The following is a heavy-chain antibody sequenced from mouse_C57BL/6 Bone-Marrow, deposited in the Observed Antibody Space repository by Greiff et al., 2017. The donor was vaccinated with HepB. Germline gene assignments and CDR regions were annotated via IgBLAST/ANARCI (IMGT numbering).Heavy chain of an antibody. D-gene: IGHD2-12*01. CDR3: ASGSYSFAY. CDR2: INPGSGGT. CDR1: GYAFTNYL. Sequence: VQLQQSGAELVRPGTSVKVSCKASGYAFTNYLIEWVKQRPGQGLEWIGVINPGSGGTNYNEKFKGKATLTADKSSSTAYMQLSSLTSEDSAVYFCASGSYSFAYWGQGTLVTVSA. J-gene: IGHJ3*01. V-gene: IGHV1-54*01.